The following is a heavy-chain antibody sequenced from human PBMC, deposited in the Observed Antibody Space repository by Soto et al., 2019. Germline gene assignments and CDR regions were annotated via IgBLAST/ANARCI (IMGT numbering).Heavy chain of an antibody. J-gene: IGHJ4*02. Sequence: SETLSLTCTVSGDSISSNNNYWSWIRQPPGEGLEWIGFISYSGTTSYSPSLKSRVAISLDTSKNQFSLSLSSVTAADTAVYYCASLGYCSGGSCYLRSAGTDYWGQGTLVTVSS. D-gene: IGHD2-15*01. CDR2: ISYSGTT. CDR1: GDSISSNNNY. CDR3: ASLGYCSGGSCYLRSAGTDY. V-gene: IGHV4-30-4*01.